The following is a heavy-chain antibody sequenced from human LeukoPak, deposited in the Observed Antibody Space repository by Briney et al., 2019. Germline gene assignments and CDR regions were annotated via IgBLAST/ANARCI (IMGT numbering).Heavy chain of an antibody. V-gene: IGHV4-59*08. Sequence: SETLSLTCTFSGGSISSYYWSLIRPPPGEGLEWIGYIYYSGSTNYNPSLKSRVTISVDTSKNQLSLKLRSVTAADTAVYYCARGGRDGYTLYPLDYWGQGTLVTVSS. CDR3: ARGGRDGYTLYPLDY. J-gene: IGHJ4*02. CDR1: GGSISSYY. CDR2: IYYSGST. D-gene: IGHD5-24*01.